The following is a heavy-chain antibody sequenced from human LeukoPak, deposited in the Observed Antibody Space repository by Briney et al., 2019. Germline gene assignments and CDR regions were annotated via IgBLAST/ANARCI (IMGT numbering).Heavy chain of an antibody. Sequence: GESLKISCQGSGSPFTSYWIGWVRQLPGKGLEWMGIIYPGDSDTRYSPSFQGQVTISADKSISTAYLQWSSLKASDTAMYYCARHHSSGWPFDYWGQGTLVTVSS. D-gene: IGHD6-19*01. CDR3: ARHHSSGWPFDY. CDR2: IYPGDSDT. J-gene: IGHJ4*02. V-gene: IGHV5-51*01. CDR1: GSPFTSYW.